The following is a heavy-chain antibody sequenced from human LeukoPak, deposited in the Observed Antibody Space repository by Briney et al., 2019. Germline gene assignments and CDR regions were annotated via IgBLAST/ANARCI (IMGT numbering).Heavy chain of an antibody. Sequence: GGSLRLSCAASGFTFSSYSMNWVRQAPGKGLEWVSYISSSSSTIYYADSVKGRFTISRDKAKNSLYLQMNSLRDEDTAVYYCARVLRYFDWLLWDYYFDYWGQGTLVTVSS. J-gene: IGHJ4*02. CDR3: ARVLRYFDWLLWDYYFDY. CDR2: ISSSSSTI. D-gene: IGHD3-9*01. CDR1: GFTFSSYS. V-gene: IGHV3-48*02.